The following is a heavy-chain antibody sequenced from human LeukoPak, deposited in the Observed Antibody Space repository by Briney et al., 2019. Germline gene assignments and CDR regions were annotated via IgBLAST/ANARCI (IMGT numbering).Heavy chain of an antibody. D-gene: IGHD4-23*01. Sequence: SETLSLTCAVSGGSISSGGYSWSWIRQPPGKGLEWIGYIYHSGSTYYNPSLKSRVTISVDRSKNQFSLKLSSVTAADTAVYYYASGNLGDWFDPWGQGTLVTVSS. CDR1: GGSISSGGYS. J-gene: IGHJ5*02. V-gene: IGHV4-30-2*01. CDR3: ASGNLGDWFDP. CDR2: IYHSGST.